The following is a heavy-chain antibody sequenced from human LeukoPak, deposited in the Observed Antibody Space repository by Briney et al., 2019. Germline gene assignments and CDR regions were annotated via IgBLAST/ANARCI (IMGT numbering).Heavy chain of an antibody. CDR2: ISAYNGNT. D-gene: IGHD1-7*01. Sequence: ASVKVSCKASGYTFTSYGISWVRQAPGQGLEWMGWISAYNGNTNYAQKLQGRVTMTTDTSTSTAYMELRSLRSDDTAVYHCARNYVTNYYYYGMDVWGQGTTVTVSS. CDR3: ARNYVTNYYYYGMDV. J-gene: IGHJ6*02. CDR1: GYTFTSYG. V-gene: IGHV1-18*01.